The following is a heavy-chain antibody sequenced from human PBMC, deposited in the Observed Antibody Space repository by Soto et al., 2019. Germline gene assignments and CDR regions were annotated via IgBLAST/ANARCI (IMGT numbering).Heavy chain of an antibody. D-gene: IGHD2-15*01. V-gene: IGHV3-21*01. CDR1: GFSFSTYS. Sequence: GGSLRLSCEASGFSFSTYSMHWVRQAPGKGLEWVSSIGRRSDIYYADSVKGRFTISRDNAKNSVSLQMNSLRDRDTAAYYCARLEAAWPPASGLNVRGQGTRIVVSS. CDR2: IGRRSDI. J-gene: IGHJ6*02. CDR3: ARLEAAWPPASGLNV.